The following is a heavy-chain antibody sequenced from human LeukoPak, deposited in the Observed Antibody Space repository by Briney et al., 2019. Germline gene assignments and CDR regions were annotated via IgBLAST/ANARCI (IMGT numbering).Heavy chain of an antibody. CDR1: GYSFTGHY. D-gene: IGHD3-16*01. CDR3: ATFSGQRAFGNYYYYYMDV. CDR2: INPKSGGT. J-gene: IGHJ6*03. Sequence: GASVKVSCKASGYSFTGHYMHWVRQAPGQGLEWMGWINPKSGGTNYAQKFQGRVTMTRDTSISTAYMDMSSLRSEDTAVYYCATFSGQRAFGNYYYYYMDVWGKGTTVTVSS. V-gene: IGHV1-2*02.